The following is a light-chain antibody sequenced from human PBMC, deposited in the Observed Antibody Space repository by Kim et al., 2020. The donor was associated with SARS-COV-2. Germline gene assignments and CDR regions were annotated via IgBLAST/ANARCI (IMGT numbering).Light chain of an antibody. Sequence: GQSITISCTGRSSDVGGYNYVSGHQQHPGKAPNFMIYDVSKRPSGVSNRFSGSKSGNTASLTISGLQAEDEADYYCGSYTSSNTWVFGGGTKLTVL. CDR1: SSDVGGYNY. CDR3: GSYTSSNTWV. V-gene: IGLV2-14*04. CDR2: DVS. J-gene: IGLJ3*02.